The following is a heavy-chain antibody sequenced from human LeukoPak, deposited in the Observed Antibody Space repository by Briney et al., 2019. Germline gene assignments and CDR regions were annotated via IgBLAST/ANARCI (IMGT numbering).Heavy chain of an antibody. CDR1: GFTFSNYV. D-gene: IGHD6-19*01. CDR2: INDVVFNT. V-gene: IGHV3-23*01. J-gene: IGHJ4*02. CDR3: ARGDRTSGWTY. Sequence: GGSLRLSCAASGFTFSNYVLSWVRQAPGKGLEWVSSINDVVFNTHYADSVKGRFTISRDNSKNILYPQMNTLRAEDTALYYCARGDRTSGWTYWGQGTLVTVPS.